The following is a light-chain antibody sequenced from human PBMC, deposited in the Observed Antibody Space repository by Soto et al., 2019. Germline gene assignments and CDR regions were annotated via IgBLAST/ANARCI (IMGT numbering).Light chain of an antibody. CDR1: SSDVVNDLL. J-gene: IGLJ3*02. CDR3: CSYAGSSTLV. V-gene: IGLV2-23*01. Sequence: QSVLTQPASVSGSPGQSITISCTGTSSDVVNDLLVSWYQQQPGKAPKLMIYEGTKRPAGVSDGFSGSKSGNTASLTISGLQAEYEADYFCCSYAGSSTLVFGGGTQLTVL. CDR2: EGT.